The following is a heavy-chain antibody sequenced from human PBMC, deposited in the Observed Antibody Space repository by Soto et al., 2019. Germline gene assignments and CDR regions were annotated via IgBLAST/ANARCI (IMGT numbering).Heavy chain of an antibody. D-gene: IGHD2-15*01. CDR1: GYTFTRYT. CDR2: INPDNGNT. V-gene: IGHV1-3*01. Sequence: ASLKVSCKASGYTFTRYTMNWVRQAPGQRLEWMGWINPDNGNTKSSQKFQDRVIITRDTSASTAYMDLSSLRSEDTAVYYCAKGIATGQLDTWGQATLVTVSS. CDR3: AKGIATGQLDT. J-gene: IGHJ5*02.